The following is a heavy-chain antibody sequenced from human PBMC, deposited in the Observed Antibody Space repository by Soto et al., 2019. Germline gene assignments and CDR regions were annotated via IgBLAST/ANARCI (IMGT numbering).Heavy chain of an antibody. V-gene: IGHV3-30-3*01. Sequence: GGSLRLSCAASGFTFSSYAMNWVRQAPGKGLGWVALISHDGINKYYADSVRGRFTISRDSSTNTLYLQMNSLRAADTAVYYCGRCTSTSCHLGSDYWGQGTLVTVSS. CDR3: GRCTSTSCHLGSDY. D-gene: IGHD2-2*01. CDR2: ISHDGINK. J-gene: IGHJ4*02. CDR1: GFTFSSYA.